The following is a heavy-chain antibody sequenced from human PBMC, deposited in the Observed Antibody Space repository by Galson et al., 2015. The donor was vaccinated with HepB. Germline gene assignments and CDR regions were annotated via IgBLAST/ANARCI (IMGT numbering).Heavy chain of an antibody. CDR2: ISYDGSNK. V-gene: IGHV3-30*04. Sequence: SLRLSCAASGFTFSSYAMHWVRQAPGKGLEWVAVISYDGSNKYYADSVKGRFTISRDNSKNTLYLQMNSLRAEDTAVYYCARGGGYYYDSSGYFDYYYGMDVWGQGTTVTVSS. CDR3: ARGGGYYYDSSGYFDYYYGMDV. CDR1: GFTFSSYA. J-gene: IGHJ6*02. D-gene: IGHD3-22*01.